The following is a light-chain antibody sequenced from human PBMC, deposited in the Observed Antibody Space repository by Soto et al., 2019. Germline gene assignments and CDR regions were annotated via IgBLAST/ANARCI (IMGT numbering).Light chain of an antibody. J-gene: IGKJ1*01. V-gene: IGKV1-5*03. CDR3: QHYNTYPWT. CDR2: KAS. CDR1: QSISSW. Sequence: DIQMTQSPSILSASVGDRVTIPCRASQSISSWLSWYQQKTGKAPNLLIHKASHLESGVPSRFRGTGSGTEFTLTISRLQTGDFETYYCQHYNTYPWTFGQGTKVDI.